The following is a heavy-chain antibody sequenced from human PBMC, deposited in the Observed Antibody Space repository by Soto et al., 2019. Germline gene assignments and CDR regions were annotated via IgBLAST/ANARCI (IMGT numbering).Heavy chain of an antibody. CDR1: GGSVSSGSYY. V-gene: IGHV4-61*01. D-gene: IGHD3-22*01. CDR3: SRAHYYDSSGFNGAFDI. Sequence: GPGPASPSETLSLTCTVSGGSVSSGSYYWSWIRQPPGKGLEWTGYIYYSGATNYNPSLKRRVTISVDTSKNQFSLKLSSVTAADTSVYYCSRAHYYDSSGFNGAFDIWGQGTMVTVSS. J-gene: IGHJ3*02. CDR2: IYYSGAT.